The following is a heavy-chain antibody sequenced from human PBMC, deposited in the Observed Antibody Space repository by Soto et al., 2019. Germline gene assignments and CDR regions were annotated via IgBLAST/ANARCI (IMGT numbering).Heavy chain of an antibody. Sequence: QVQLQESGPGLVKPSETLSLTCIVSGGSIRSYYWSWIRQPPGKGLEWIGYVISTGTTNYNPSLKSRVTISVDTSKTQFSLKLTSVTAADAGVDYWARDRGYGDWDFELWGRGTGVTVSS. V-gene: IGHV4-59*01. CDR3: ARDRGYGDWDFEL. CDR1: GGSIRSYY. J-gene: IGHJ2*01. D-gene: IGHD4-17*01. CDR2: VISTGTT.